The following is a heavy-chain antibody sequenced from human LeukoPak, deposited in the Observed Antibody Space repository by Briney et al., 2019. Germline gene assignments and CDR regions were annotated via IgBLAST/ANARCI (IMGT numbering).Heavy chain of an antibody. CDR1: GGSISTYY. J-gene: IGHJ6*03. D-gene: IGHD4-17*01. CDR3: ARQTVKYYYYMDV. CDR2: IYYSGST. V-gene: IGHV4-59*01. Sequence: SETLSLTCTVSGGSISTYYWSWIRQPPGKGLEWIGYIYYSGSTDYNPSLKSRVTISVDTSKNHFSLRLSSVTAADTAVYYCARQTVKYYYYMDVWGKGTTVTISS.